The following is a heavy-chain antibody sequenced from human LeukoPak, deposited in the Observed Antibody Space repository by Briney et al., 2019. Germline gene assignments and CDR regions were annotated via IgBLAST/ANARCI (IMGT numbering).Heavy chain of an antibody. Sequence: PGGSLRLSCAASGFAFSSYAMTWVRQAPGKGLEWVSVISGSGGSTYYADSVKGRFTISRDNSKKTLYLQMNSLRTEDTAVYYCAKGSITVAGTSGYFQHWGQGTLVTVSP. CDR1: GFAFSSYA. V-gene: IGHV3-23*01. CDR2: ISGSGGST. CDR3: AKGSITVAGTSGYFQH. J-gene: IGHJ1*01. D-gene: IGHD6-19*01.